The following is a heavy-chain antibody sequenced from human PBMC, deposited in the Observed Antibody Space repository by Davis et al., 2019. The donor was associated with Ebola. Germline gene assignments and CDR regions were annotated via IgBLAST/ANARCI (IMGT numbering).Heavy chain of an antibody. CDR2: INPKSGNT. CDR1: GYTFTNYD. J-gene: IGHJ6*02. D-gene: IGHD3-10*01. Sequence: ASVKVSCKASGYTFTNYDVNWVRQATGQGLEWMGWINPKSGNTGYAQKFQGRVTITRDTSISTAYMELSSLRSEDTAVYYCARDLSRITMVQGVIFSYYYYGMDVWGQGTTVTVSS. CDR3: ARDLSRITMVQGVIFSYYYYGMDV. V-gene: IGHV1-8*03.